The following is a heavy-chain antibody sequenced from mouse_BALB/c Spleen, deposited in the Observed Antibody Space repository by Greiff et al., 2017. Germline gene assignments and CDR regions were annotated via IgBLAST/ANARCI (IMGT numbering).Heavy chain of an antibody. V-gene: IGHV7-3*02. Sequence: EVQLVESGGGLVQPGGSLRLSCATSGFTFTDYYMSWVRQPPGKALEWLGFIRNKANGYTTEYSASVKGRFTISRDNSQSILYLQMNTLRAEDSATCYCARAYYRYDEAWFAYWGQGTLVTVSA. CDR3: ARAYYRYDEAWFAY. J-gene: IGHJ3*01. CDR1: GFTFTDYY. D-gene: IGHD2-14*01. CDR2: IRNKANGYTT.